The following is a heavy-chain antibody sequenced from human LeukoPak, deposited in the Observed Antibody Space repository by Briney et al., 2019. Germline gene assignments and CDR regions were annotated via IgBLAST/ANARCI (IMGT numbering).Heavy chain of an antibody. Sequence: GESLKISCKGSGYSFTSYWTGWVRQMPGKGLEWMGIIYPGDSDTRYSPYFQGQVTISADKSISTAYLQWSSLKASDTAMYYCARLASYYGSGSYSGLDYWGQGTLVTVSS. V-gene: IGHV5-51*01. J-gene: IGHJ4*02. CDR3: ARLASYYGSGSYSGLDY. CDR1: GYSFTSYW. CDR2: IYPGDSDT. D-gene: IGHD3-10*01.